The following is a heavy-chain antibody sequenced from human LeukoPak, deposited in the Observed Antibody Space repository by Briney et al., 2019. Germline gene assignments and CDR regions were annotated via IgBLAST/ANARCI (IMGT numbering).Heavy chain of an antibody. CDR2: ITGNNGNT. V-gene: IGHV1-18*01. CDR3: ARDQRNSGSYRFEY. D-gene: IGHD1-26*01. Sequence: ASVKVSCNASGGTFSSYAISWVRQAPGQGLEWMGWITGNNGNTNYAPSLQGRVTMTTDTSTNTVYMELTSLKSDDTAVYYCARDQRNSGSYRFEYWGQGTLVTVSS. J-gene: IGHJ4*02. CDR1: GGTFSSYA.